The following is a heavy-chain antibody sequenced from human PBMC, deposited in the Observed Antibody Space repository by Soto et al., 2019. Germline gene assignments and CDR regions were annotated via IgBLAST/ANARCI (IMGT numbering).Heavy chain of an antibody. CDR2: FIPVYRTL. CDR1: GGSFGNSA. J-gene: IGHJ4*02. V-gene: IGHV1-69*01. CDR3: ATGVIWIGYFTVDS. Sequence: QEQLVQSGAEVKKPGSSVKISCKASGGSFGNSAINWVRQTPGQGLEWLGGFIPVYRTLNYAQKFQGRVTITADESTGTAYRTLSSLASNDTAVYYCATGVIWIGYFTVDSWGQGTRVTVSS. D-gene: IGHD3-3*01.